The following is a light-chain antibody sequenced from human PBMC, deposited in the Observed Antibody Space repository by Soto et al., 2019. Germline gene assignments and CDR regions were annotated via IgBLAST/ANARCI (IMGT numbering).Light chain of an antibody. CDR2: GAS. CDR1: QTVSRNY. Sequence: EIVLTQSPGTLSLSPGERATLSCRASQTVSRNYLAWYQQKPGQAPRLLLYGASSRATGIPDRFSGSGSGTDFTLTISRLEPEDFAVYYCQQYGSSPLTFGGGTKVEIK. V-gene: IGKV3-20*01. CDR3: QQYGSSPLT. J-gene: IGKJ4*01.